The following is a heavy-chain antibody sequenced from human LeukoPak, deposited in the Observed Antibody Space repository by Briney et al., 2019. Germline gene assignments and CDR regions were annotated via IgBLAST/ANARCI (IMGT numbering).Heavy chain of an antibody. V-gene: IGHV1-2*02. Sequence: GASVKVSCRASGYVFASHWVHWFRQAPGQGLEWVGFIKPVSGQTGLAQSLQGRVTLTRDTSISTVYMELNGLTSDDTAVYFCARDYPHQRFDIWGQGTLVTVSS. CDR2: IKPVSGQT. CDR1: GYVFASHW. J-gene: IGHJ4*02. D-gene: IGHD2-2*01. CDR3: ARDYPHQRFDI.